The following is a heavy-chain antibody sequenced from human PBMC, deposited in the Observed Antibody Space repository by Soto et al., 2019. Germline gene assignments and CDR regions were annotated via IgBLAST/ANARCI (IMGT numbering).Heavy chain of an antibody. CDR1: AGSISSSSYY. CDR3: ARPVWSGYYYYFDY. V-gene: IGHV4-39*01. Sequence: PSETLSLTCTVSAGSISSSSYYWGWIRQPPGKGLEWIGSIYYSGSTYYNPSLKSRVTISVDTSKNQFSLKLSSVTAADTAVYYCARPVWSGYYYYFDYWGQGTLVTVS. D-gene: IGHD3-3*01. J-gene: IGHJ4*02. CDR2: IYYSGST.